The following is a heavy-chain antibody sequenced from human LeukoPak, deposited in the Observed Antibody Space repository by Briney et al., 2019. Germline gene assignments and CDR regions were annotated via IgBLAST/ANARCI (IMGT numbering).Heavy chain of an antibody. V-gene: IGHV4-34*01. Sequence: PSETLSLTCAVYGGSFSGYYWSWIRQPPGKGLEWIGEINHSGSTNYNPSLKSRVTISVDTSKNQFSLKLSSVTAADTAVYYCARKRGRQQLAKNWFDPWGQGTLVTVSS. CDR1: GGSFSGYY. J-gene: IGHJ5*02. CDR2: INHSGST. D-gene: IGHD6-13*01. CDR3: ARKRGRQQLAKNWFDP.